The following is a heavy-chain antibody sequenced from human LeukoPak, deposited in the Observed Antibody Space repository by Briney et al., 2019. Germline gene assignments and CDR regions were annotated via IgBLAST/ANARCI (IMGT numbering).Heavy chain of an antibody. CDR3: ARAATGYNYGYYY. CDR1: GGSISSSSYY. CDR2: IYYSGST. J-gene: IGHJ4*02. Sequence: SETLSLTCTVSGGSISSSSYYWGWIRQPPGKGLEWIGSIYYSGSTYYNPSLKSRVTISVDTSKNQFSLKLSSVTAADTAVYYCARAATGYNYGYYYWGQGTLVTVSS. D-gene: IGHD5-18*01. V-gene: IGHV4-39*07.